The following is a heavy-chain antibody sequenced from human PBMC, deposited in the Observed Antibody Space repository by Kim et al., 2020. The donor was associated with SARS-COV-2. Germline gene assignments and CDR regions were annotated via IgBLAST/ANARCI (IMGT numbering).Heavy chain of an antibody. V-gene: IGHV4-59*13. D-gene: IGHD3-10*01. CDR1: GGSISSYY. CDR2: IYYSGST. CDR3: ASHRIGYYYGMDV. Sequence: SETLSLTCTVSGGSISSYYWSWIRQPPGKGLEWIGYIYYSGSTNYNPSLKSRVTISVDTSKNQFSLKLSSVTAADTAVYYCASHRIGYYYGMDVWGQGTTVTVSS. J-gene: IGHJ6*02.